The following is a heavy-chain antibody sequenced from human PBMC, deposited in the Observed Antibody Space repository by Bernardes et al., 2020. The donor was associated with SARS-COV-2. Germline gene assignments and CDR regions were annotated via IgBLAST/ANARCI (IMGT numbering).Heavy chain of an antibody. V-gene: IGHV4-39*01. D-gene: IGHD4-17*01. Sequence: SETLSLTCTVSGGSISSSSYYWGWIRQPPGKGLEWIGSIYYSGSTYYNPSLKSRVTISVDTSKNQFSLKLSSVTAADTAVYYCARQKRKTTVTTLAFDIWGQGTMVTVSS. CDR1: GGSISSSSYY. CDR3: ARQKRKTTVTTLAFDI. CDR2: IYYSGST. J-gene: IGHJ3*02.